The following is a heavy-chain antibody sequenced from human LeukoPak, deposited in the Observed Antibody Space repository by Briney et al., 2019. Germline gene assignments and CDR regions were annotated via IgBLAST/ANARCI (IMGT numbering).Heavy chain of an antibody. Sequence: GGSLRLSCAASGFTFSSYSMNWVRQAPGKGLEWVSYISSSSSTIYYADSVKGRFTISRDNAKNSLYLQMNSLRAEDTAVYYCARDRDYYGSGRAPSAFDIWGQGTMVTVSS. V-gene: IGHV3-48*04. CDR1: GFTFSSYS. D-gene: IGHD3-10*01. J-gene: IGHJ3*02. CDR3: ARDRDYYGSGRAPSAFDI. CDR2: ISSSSSTI.